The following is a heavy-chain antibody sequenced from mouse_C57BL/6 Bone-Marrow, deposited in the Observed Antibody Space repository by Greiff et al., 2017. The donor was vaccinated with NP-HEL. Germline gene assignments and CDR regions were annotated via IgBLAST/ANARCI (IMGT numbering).Heavy chain of an antibody. CDR3: TTIYHMDY. Sequence: EVKLVESGAELVRPGASVKLSCTASGFNIKDDYMHWVKQRPEQGLEWIGWIDPENGDTEYASKFQGKVTITADTSSNTAYLQLSSLTSEDTAVYYCTTIYHMDYWGQGTSVTVSS. CDR2: IDPENGDT. J-gene: IGHJ4*01. CDR1: GFNIKDDY. V-gene: IGHV14-4*01. D-gene: IGHD2-1*01.